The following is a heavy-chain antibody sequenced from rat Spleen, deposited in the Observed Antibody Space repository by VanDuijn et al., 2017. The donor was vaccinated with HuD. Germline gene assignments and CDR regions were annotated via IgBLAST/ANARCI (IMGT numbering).Heavy chain of an antibody. J-gene: IGHJ2*01. CDR1: GFSLTNYS. CDR2: MWYDGDT. V-gene: IGHV2S30*01. Sequence: QVQLKESGPGLVQPSESLSLTCTVSGFSLTNYSVSWVRQPSGKGPEWMGRMWYDGDTTYNSALKSRLSISRDTSKSQVFLKMNSLQTEDTAIYYCTRELGHYDGTYYLDYWGQGVMVTVSS. D-gene: IGHD1-12*02. CDR3: TRELGHYDGTYYLDY.